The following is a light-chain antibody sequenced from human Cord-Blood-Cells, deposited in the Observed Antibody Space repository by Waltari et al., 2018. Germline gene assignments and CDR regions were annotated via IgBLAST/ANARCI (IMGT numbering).Light chain of an antibody. J-gene: IGKJ5*01. CDR2: GAA. Sequence: DIVLTQSPGTLSLSPGERATLSCRASPSVSSSYLSWYQQKPGQAPRLLIYGAASRATGIPDRFSGSGSGTDFTLTISRLEPEDFAVYYWQQYGSSPITFGQGTRLEIK. CDR3: QQYGSSPIT. CDR1: PSVSSSY. V-gene: IGKV3-20*01.